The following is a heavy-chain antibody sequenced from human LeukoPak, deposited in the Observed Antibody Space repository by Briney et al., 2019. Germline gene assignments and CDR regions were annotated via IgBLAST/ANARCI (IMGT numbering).Heavy chain of an antibody. J-gene: IGHJ5*02. CDR2: IYHSGST. CDR3: ARLSIAVAGRGFDP. D-gene: IGHD6-19*01. Sequence: SGTLSLTCAVSGGSISSSNWWSWVRQPPGKGLEWIGEIYHSGSTNYNPSLKSRVTISVDTSKNQFSLKLISVTAADTAVYYCARLSIAVAGRGFDPWGQGTLVTV. CDR1: GGSISSSNW. V-gene: IGHV4-4*02.